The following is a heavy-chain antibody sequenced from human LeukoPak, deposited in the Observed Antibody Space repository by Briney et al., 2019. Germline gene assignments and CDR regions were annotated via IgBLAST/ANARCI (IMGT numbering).Heavy chain of an antibody. Sequence: ASVKVSCMASGYTFTSYDINWVRQATGQGLEWMGWMNPNSGNTGYAQKFQGRVTITADESTSTAYMELSSLRSEDTAVYYCALYDSSGYYFDYWGQGTLVTVSS. J-gene: IGHJ4*02. D-gene: IGHD3-22*01. CDR2: MNPNSGNT. CDR1: GYTFTSYD. CDR3: ALYDSSGYYFDY. V-gene: IGHV1-8*01.